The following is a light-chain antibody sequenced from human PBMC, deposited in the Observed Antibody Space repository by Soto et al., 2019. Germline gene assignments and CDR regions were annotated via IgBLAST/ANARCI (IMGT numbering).Light chain of an antibody. V-gene: IGLV2-14*01. CDR3: SSYTSSSPLYV. CDR1: SSDVGGYNY. Sequence: QSALTQPASVSGSPGQSITISCTGTSSDVGGYNYVSWYQQHPGKAPKLMIYDVSNRPSGVSNRFSGSKSGNTASLTISGLPAEGEADYYCSSYTSSSPLYVFGTGTKLTGL. J-gene: IGLJ1*01. CDR2: DVS.